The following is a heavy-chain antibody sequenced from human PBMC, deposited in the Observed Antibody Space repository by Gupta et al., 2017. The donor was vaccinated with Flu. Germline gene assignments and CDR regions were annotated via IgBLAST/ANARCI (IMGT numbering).Heavy chain of an antibody. CDR2: ISGSGGST. Sequence: EVQLLESGGGLVQPGGSLRLSCAASGFTFSRYAMSWVRQAPGKGLEWVSAISGSGGSTYYADSVKGRFTISRDNSKNTLYLQMNSLRAEDTAVYYCAKDFRSVYWVVAATFHWGQGTLVTVSS. CDR1: GFTFSRYA. V-gene: IGHV3-23*01. J-gene: IGHJ4*02. D-gene: IGHD2-15*01. CDR3: AKDFRSVYWVVAATFH.